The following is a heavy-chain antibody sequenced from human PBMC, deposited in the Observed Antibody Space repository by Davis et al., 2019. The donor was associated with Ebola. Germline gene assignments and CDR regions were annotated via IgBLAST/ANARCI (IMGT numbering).Heavy chain of an antibody. CDR3: ARESTVTNNYYYGMDV. Sequence: AASVKVSCKASGYTFTSYDINWVRQATGQGLEWMGWMNPNSGNTGYAQKFQGRVTMTRNTSISTAYMELSSLRSEDTAVYYCARESTVTNNYYYGMDVWGQGTTVTVSS. D-gene: IGHD4-17*01. CDR1: GYTFTSYD. J-gene: IGHJ6*02. CDR2: MNPNSGNT. V-gene: IGHV1-8*01.